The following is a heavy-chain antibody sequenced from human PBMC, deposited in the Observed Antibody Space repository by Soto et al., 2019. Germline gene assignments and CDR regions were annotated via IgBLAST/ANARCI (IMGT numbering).Heavy chain of an antibody. CDR1: GGSISSGDYY. Sequence: KTSETLSLTCTVSGGSISSGDYYWSWIRQPPGKGLEWIGYIYYSGSTYYNPSLKSRVTISVDTSKNQFSLKLSSVTAADTAVYYRARDGGSTVTTHYYYYGMDVWGQGTTVTVSS. CDR2: IYYSGST. V-gene: IGHV4-30-4*01. CDR3: ARDGGSTVTTHYYYYGMDV. J-gene: IGHJ6*02. D-gene: IGHD4-17*01.